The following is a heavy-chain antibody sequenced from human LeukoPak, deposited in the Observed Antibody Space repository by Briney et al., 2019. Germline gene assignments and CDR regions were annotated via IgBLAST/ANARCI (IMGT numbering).Heavy chain of an antibody. J-gene: IGHJ3*02. CDR3: ARDQGQGDAFDI. Sequence: SETLSLTCAVYGGSFSGYYWSWIRQPPGKGLEWIGYIYYSGSTNYNPSLKSRVTISVDTSKNQFSLKLSSVTAADTAVYYCARDQGQGDAFDIWGQGTMVTVSS. CDR2: IYYSGST. V-gene: IGHV4-59*01. CDR1: GGSFSGYY.